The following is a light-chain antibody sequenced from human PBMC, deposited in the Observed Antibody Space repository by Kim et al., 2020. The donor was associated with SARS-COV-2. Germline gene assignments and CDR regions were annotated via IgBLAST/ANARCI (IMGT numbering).Light chain of an antibody. CDR1: QSVSTN. CDR2: GAS. J-gene: IGKJ5*01. CDR3: QQYNDWPPIT. Sequence: SPGERATHSCRARQSVSTNLAWYQQKPGQAPRLLIYGASTRATGIPARFSGSGYGTEFTLTISSLQSEDFAVYYGQQYNDWPPITFGQGTRMEIK. V-gene: IGKV3-15*01.